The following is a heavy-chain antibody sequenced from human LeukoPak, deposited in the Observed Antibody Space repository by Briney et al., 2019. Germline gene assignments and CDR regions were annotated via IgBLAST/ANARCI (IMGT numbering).Heavy chain of an antibody. V-gene: IGHV3-30*18. CDR3: AKDRDGDYVFDY. CDR2: ISYDGSNK. D-gene: IGHD4-17*01. J-gene: IGHJ4*02. CDR1: GFTFSSYG. Sequence: PGGSLRLSCAASGFTFSSYGMHWVRQAPGKGLEWVAVISYDGSNKYYADSVKGRFTISRDNSKNTLYLQMNSLRAEDTAVYYCAKDRDGDYVFDYWGQGTLVTVS.